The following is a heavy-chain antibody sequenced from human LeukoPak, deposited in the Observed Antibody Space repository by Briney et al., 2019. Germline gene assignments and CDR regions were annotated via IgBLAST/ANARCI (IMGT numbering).Heavy chain of an antibody. CDR2: ISSNGDNT. J-gene: IGHJ4*02. CDR3: VRGTGY. CDR1: GFTFSTYV. V-gene: IGHV3-64D*06. Sequence: GGSLRLSCSVSGFTFSTYVMHWVRQAPGKGLEYVSAISSNGDNTYYADSVEGRFTISRDNSKDTLYLQMSSLRPDDTAVYFCVRGTGYWGQGTLVTASS.